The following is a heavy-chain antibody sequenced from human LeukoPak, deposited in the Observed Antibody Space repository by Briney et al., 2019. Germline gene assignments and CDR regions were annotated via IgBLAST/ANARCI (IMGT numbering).Heavy chain of an antibody. J-gene: IGHJ5*02. V-gene: IGHV4-59*01. CDR2: IYYSGST. CDR3: AREGYYGSGSNWFDP. D-gene: IGHD3-10*01. Sequence: SETLSLTCTGSGGSNSNSYWTWIRQPPGKGLEWIGHIYYSGSTNYNPSLKSRVTISVDTSKNQFSLKLTSVNAADTAVYDCAREGYYGSGSNWFDPWGQGTLVTVSS. CDR1: GGSNSNSY.